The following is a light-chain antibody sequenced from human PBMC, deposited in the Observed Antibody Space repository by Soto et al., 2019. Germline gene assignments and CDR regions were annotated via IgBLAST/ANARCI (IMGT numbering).Light chain of an antibody. V-gene: IGKV1-27*01. CDR1: QGISKY. CDR3: LLDFRYFWA. J-gene: IGKJ1*01. Sequence: DIQMTQSPSSLSASVGDRVTITCRASQGISKYLAWYQQKPGKVPKLLIYAASALQSGVPSRFSGSGSGTAFTLTISSLQPEDVATYYCLLDFRYFWAFGQGTKVDSK. CDR2: AAS.